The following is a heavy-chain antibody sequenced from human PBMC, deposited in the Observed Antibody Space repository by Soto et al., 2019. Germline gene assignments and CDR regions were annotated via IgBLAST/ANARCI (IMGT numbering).Heavy chain of an antibody. Sequence: QVQLVESGGGVVQPGRSLRLSCAASGFTFSSYGMHWVRQAPGKGLEWVAVIWYDGSNKYYADSVKGRFTISRDNSKNTLYLQMNSLRAEDTAVYYCVRVDTAMVRGAFDIWGQGTMVTVSS. V-gene: IGHV3-33*01. J-gene: IGHJ3*02. D-gene: IGHD5-18*01. CDR3: VRVDTAMVRGAFDI. CDR1: GFTFSSYG. CDR2: IWYDGSNK.